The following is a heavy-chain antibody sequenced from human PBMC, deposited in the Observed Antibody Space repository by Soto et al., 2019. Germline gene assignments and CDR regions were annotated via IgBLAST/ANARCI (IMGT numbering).Heavy chain of an antibody. CDR2: IYYSGST. J-gene: IGHJ5*02. V-gene: IGHV4-59*01. CDR3: ARCIAAAGTFWFDP. D-gene: IGHD6-13*01. Sequence: QVQLQESGPGLVKPSETLSLTCTVSGGSISSYYWSWIRQPPGKGLEWIGYIYYSGSTNYNPSLKSRVTISVDTSKNQFSLKLSSVTAADTAVYYCARCIAAAGTFWFDPWGQGTLVTVSS. CDR1: GGSISSYY.